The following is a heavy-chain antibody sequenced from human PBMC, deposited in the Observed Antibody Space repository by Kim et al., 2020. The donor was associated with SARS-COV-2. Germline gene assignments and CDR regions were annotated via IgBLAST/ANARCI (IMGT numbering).Heavy chain of an antibody. Sequence: SETLSLTCAVSGGSISSSNWWSWVRQPPGKGLEWIGEIYHSGSTNYNPSLKSRVTISVDKSKNQFSLKLSSVTAADTAVYYCARELANQYYYGSGSYSMMGGFDYWGQGTLVTVSS. D-gene: IGHD3-10*01. CDR1: GGSISSSNW. J-gene: IGHJ4*02. CDR3: ARELANQYYYGSGSYSMMGGFDY. V-gene: IGHV4-4*02. CDR2: IYHSGST.